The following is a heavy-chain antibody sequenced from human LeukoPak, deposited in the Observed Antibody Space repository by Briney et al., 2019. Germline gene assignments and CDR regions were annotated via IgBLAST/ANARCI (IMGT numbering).Heavy chain of an antibody. J-gene: IGHJ6*02. CDR1: GFTFSSYG. Sequence: PGGSLRLSCAASGFTFSSYGMHWVRQAPGKGLEWVAFIRYDGSNKYYADSVKGRFTISRDNSKNTLYLQMNSLRAEDTAVYYCAKDLVRYCSGGSCFSLYYYYGMDVWGQGTLVTVSS. CDR2: IRYDGSNK. D-gene: IGHD2-15*01. V-gene: IGHV3-30*02. CDR3: AKDLVRYCSGGSCFSLYYYYGMDV.